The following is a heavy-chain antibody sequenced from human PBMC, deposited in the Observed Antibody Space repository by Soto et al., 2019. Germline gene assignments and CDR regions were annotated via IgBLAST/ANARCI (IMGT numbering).Heavy chain of an antibody. CDR3: ASTPGHDYSNYDY. J-gene: IGHJ4*02. CDR1: GGSISSSSYY. V-gene: IGHV4-39*01. D-gene: IGHD4-4*01. Sequence: SETLSLTCTVSGGSISSSSYYWGWIRQPPGKGLEWIGSIYYSGSTYYNPSLKSRVTISVDTSKNQFSLKLSSVTAADTAVYYCASTPGHDYSNYDYWGQGTLVTVSS. CDR2: IYYSGST.